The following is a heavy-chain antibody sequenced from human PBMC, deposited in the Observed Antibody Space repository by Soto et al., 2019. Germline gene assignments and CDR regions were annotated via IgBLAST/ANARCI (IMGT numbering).Heavy chain of an antibody. CDR3: ARGRSIYYGSSGYSRYFDY. CDR2: IYYSGST. J-gene: IGHJ4*02. CDR1: GGSISSYY. V-gene: IGHV4-59*01. D-gene: IGHD3-22*01. Sequence: SETLSLTCTVSGGSISSYYWSWIRQPPGKGLEWIGYIYYSGSTNYNPSLKSRVTISVDTSKNQFSLKLSSVTAADTAVYYCARGRSIYYGSSGYSRYFDYWGQGTLVTVSS.